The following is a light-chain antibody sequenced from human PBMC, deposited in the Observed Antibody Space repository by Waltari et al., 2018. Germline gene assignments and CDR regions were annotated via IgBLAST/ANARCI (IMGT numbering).Light chain of an antibody. J-gene: IGKJ3*01. CDR3: QQLNNYPRT. CDR2: AAS. CDR1: QDINNY. Sequence: DIQLTQSPSFLSASVGDRVTITCRASQDINNYLAWYQQKPGIDPNLLIYAASTLQSGVPSRFSGSGSGTEFTLTISSLQPEDFATYYCQQLNNYPRTFGPGTKVDIK. V-gene: IGKV1-9*01.